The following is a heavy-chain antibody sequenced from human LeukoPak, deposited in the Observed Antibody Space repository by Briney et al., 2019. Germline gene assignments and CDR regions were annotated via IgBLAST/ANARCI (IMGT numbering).Heavy chain of an antibody. J-gene: IGHJ4*02. CDR2: ISYDGSNK. D-gene: IGHD3-22*01. CDR3: AKAFGSSGYYFDY. CDR1: GFTFSSYG. Sequence: PGRSLRLSCAASGFTFSSYGMHWVRQAPCKGLEWVAVISYDGSNKYYADSVKGRFTISRDNSKNTLYLQMNSLRAEDTAVYYCAKAFGSSGYYFDYWGQGTLVTVSS. V-gene: IGHV3-30*18.